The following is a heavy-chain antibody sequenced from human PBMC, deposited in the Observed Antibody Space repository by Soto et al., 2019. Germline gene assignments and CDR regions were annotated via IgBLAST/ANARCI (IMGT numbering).Heavy chain of an antibody. CDR1: GGTFSSYA. CDR2: IIPIFGTA. J-gene: IGHJ5*02. D-gene: IGHD2-2*01. CDR3: ARDLGFRYCSSSSCPYNWFDP. V-gene: IGHV1-69*06. Sequence: QVQLVQSGAEVKKPGSSVKVSCKASGGTFSSYAISWVRQAPGQGLEWMGGIIPIFGTANYAQKFQGRVTITAAKSTSTAYMELSSLRSEDTVVYYCARDLGFRYCSSSSCPYNWFDPWGQGTLVTVSS.